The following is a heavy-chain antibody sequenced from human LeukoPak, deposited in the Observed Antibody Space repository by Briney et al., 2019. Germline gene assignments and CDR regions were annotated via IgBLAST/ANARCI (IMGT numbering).Heavy chain of an antibody. J-gene: IGHJ4*02. D-gene: IGHD1-26*01. CDR2: INSDGSST. CDR1: GFTVSSYW. V-gene: IGHV3-74*01. CDR3: AKGGRNVIDY. Sequence: GGSLRLACAASGFTVSSYWMHWVRQAPGKGLGWVSRINSDGSSTSYADSGKGRLTISRDNAKNTLYLQMNSLRDEDTAVYYCAKGGRNVIDYWGQGTLVTVSS.